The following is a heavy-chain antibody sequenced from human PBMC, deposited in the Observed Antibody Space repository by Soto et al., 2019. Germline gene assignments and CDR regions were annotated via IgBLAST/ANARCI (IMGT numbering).Heavy chain of an antibody. D-gene: IGHD1-26*01. J-gene: IGHJ6*02. CDR2: VSYDGSNK. CDR3: AKAEWELAYYFYYYGMDV. Sequence: GGSLRLSCAAAEFTFSNYGMHWVRQAPGKGLEWVAVVSYDGSNKYYGGSVKGRFTISRDNSKNTLYLQMNRLRAEDTAVYYCAKAEWELAYYFYYYGMDVWGQGTTVTVSS. CDR1: EFTFSNYG. V-gene: IGHV3-30*18.